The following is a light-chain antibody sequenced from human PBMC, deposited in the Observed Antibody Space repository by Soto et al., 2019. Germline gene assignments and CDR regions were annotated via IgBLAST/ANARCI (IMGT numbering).Light chain of an antibody. Sequence: DIQMTQSPSTLSASVGDRVTITCRASQTFSTSLAWYQQKPGQAPKLLIYKASSLESGVPSRFSGSGSGTEFTLTISSLQPDDFATYYCQQYSSYPWTFGQGTEVEIK. CDR1: QTFSTS. CDR2: KAS. J-gene: IGKJ1*01. V-gene: IGKV1-5*03. CDR3: QQYSSYPWT.